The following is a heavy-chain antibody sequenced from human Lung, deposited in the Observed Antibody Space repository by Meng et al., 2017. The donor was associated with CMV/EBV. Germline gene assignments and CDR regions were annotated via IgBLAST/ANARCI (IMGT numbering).Heavy chain of an antibody. D-gene: IGHD3-22*01. J-gene: IGHJ6*02. V-gene: IGHV6-1*01. CDR3: ARDYYDSGAYYYTEEYYHGLDV. CDR1: GDSVSSNSAA. CDR2: TYYRSKWYD. Sequence: SETLSLXCAISGDSVSSNSAAWNWIRQSPSKGLEWLGRTYYRSKWYDDYAMAVNSRITINPDTSKNQFYLQLNSVTPEDTAVYYGARDYYDSGAYYYTEEYYHGLDVWGQGTAVXVSS.